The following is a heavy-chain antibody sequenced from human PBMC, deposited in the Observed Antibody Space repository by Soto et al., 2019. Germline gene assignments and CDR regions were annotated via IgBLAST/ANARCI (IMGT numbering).Heavy chain of an antibody. CDR3: AKRDSGSGRSPPLINY. D-gene: IGHD3-10*01. CDR2: VGGGGDNI. Sequence: QLLESGGGLVQPGGSLRLSCAASGFTFSSYSMNWVRQAPGKGLQRVATVGGGGDNIFYADSVKGRFTISRDDSQNMVFLQMNSLRPEDTAVYFCAKRDSGSGRSPPLINYWGQGTLVTVSS. V-gene: IGHV3-23*01. CDR1: GFTFSSYS. J-gene: IGHJ4*02.